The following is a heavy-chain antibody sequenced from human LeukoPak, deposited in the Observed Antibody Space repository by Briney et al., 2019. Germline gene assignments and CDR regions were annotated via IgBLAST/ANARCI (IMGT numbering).Heavy chain of an antibody. J-gene: IGHJ5*02. D-gene: IGHD3-3*01. CDR3: ARAGTYDFWSGYYRRWFDP. CDR2: INWNGGST. CDR1: GFTFDDYG. Sequence: PGGSLRLSCAASGFTFDDYGMSWVRQAPGEGLEWVSGINWNGGSTGYADSVKGRFTISRDNAKNSLYLQMNSLRAEDTALYYCARAGTYDFWSGYYRRWFDPWGQGTLVTVSS. V-gene: IGHV3-20*04.